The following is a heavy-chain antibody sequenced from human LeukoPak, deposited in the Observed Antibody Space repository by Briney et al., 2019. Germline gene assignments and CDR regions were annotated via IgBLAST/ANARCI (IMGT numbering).Heavy chain of an antibody. CDR1: GFTFDDYA. CDR2: ISWDGGSS. Sequence: PGGSLRLSCAASGFTFDDYAMHWVRQAPGKCLEWVSLISWDGGSSYYADSVKGRFTISRDNSKNSLYLQMNSLRAEDTALYYCAKDSVAVTGTGNIDYWGQGTLVTVSS. J-gene: IGHJ4*02. CDR3: AKDSVAVTGTGNIDY. V-gene: IGHV3-43D*03. D-gene: IGHD6-19*01.